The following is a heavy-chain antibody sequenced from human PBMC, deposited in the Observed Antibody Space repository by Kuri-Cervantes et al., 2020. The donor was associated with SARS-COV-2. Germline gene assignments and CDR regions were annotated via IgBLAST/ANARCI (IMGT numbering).Heavy chain of an antibody. CDR2: IYYSGST. CDR1: GGSISSHY. D-gene: IGHD2-2*01. CDR3: ARSTYGYCSSTSCSPGGAFDI. Sequence: SETLSLTCTVSGGSISSHYWSWIRQPPGKGLEWIGYIYYSGSTNYNPSLKSRVTISVDTSKNQFSLKLSSVTAADTAVYYCARSTYGYCSSTSCSPGGAFDIWGQGTIVTVSS. V-gene: IGHV4-59*11. J-gene: IGHJ3*02.